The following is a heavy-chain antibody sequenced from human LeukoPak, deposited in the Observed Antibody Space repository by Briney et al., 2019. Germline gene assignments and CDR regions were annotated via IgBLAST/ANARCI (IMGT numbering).Heavy chain of an antibody. V-gene: IGHV1-18*01. J-gene: IGHJ5*02. CDR2: ISVYNGNT. CDR3: ARVHYYDASDYSTSNWFDP. D-gene: IGHD3-22*01. CDR1: GYTFTSHS. Sequence: ASVKVSCKASGYTFTSHSISWVRQAPGQGPEWMGWISVYNGNTNYAQKLQGRVTMTTDTSTSTAYMELRSLRSDDTALYHCARVHYYDASDYSTSNWFDPWGQGTLVTVSS.